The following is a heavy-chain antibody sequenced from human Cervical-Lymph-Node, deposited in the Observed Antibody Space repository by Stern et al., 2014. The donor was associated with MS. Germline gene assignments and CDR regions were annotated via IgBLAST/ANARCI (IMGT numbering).Heavy chain of an antibody. J-gene: IGHJ6*02. CDR2: IYWDDDK. D-gene: IGHD3-22*01. CDR1: GFSLTTDGVG. V-gene: IGHV2-5*02. CDR3: ARYDSSGSYYPYYFGVDV. Sequence: QVTLREYGPSLVKPTQTLTLTCSFSGFSLTTDGVGVGWIRQHPGKALEWLALIYWDDDKRYSPSLKSRLTITKDTSKNKVVLTMTNLDPVDTATYYCARYDSSGSYYPYYFGVDVWGQGTTVTVSS.